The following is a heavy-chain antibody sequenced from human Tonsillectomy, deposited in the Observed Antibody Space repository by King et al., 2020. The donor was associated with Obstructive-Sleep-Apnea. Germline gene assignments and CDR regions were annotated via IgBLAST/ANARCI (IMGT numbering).Heavy chain of an antibody. CDR1: GYTFTSYG. V-gene: IGHV1-18*01. J-gene: IGHJ6*02. D-gene: IGHD5-12*01. Sequence: VQLVESGAEVKKPGASVKVSCKASGYTFTSYGISWVRQAPGQGLEWMGWISAYNGNTKYAQKLQGRVTMTTVTSTSTAYMELRSLRSDDTAVYYCARAPPIVTRTYYYYGLDVWGQGTTVTVSS. CDR3: ARAPPIVTRTYYYYGLDV. CDR2: ISAYNGNT.